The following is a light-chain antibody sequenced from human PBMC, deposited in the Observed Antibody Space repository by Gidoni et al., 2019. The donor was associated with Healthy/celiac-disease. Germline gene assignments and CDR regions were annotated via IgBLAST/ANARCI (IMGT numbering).Light chain of an antibody. Sequence: DIQMTQSPSTLSASVGDRVTITCRASQSSSSWLAWYQQKPGKAPKLLIYKASSLESGVPSRFSGSGSGTEFTLTISSLQPDDFATYYCQQYNSYSSFXXXTKLEIK. V-gene: IGKV1-5*03. CDR3: QQYNSYSS. CDR1: QSSSSW. CDR2: KAS. J-gene: IGKJ2*03.